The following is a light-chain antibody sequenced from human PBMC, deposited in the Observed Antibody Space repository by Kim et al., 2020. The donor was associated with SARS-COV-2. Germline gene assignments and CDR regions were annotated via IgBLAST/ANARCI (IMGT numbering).Light chain of an antibody. Sequence: ASVGDRVTITCRASQSISSWLTWYQQKPGKAPKLLIYKASSLESGVPSRFSGSGSGTEFTLTISSLQPDDFATYHCQQYNSAPWTFGQGTKVDIK. V-gene: IGKV1-5*03. CDR3: QQYNSAPWT. CDR1: QSISSW. J-gene: IGKJ1*01. CDR2: KAS.